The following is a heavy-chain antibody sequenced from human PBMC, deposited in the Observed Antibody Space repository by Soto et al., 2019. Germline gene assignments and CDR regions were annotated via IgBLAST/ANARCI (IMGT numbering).Heavy chain of an antibody. V-gene: IGHV3-23*01. CDR2: IGGSGRTT. Sequence: EVQLLASGGGLVQPGGSLSLSCAASAFTFNNYAMSWVRQAPGTGLEWVSGIGGSGRTTYYADSVKGRFTISGDNSNNTLILQMTSLRAEHTAVYYCAKSRYSDSSGDFYDYWGQGTLVTVSS. CDR1: AFTFNNYA. J-gene: IGHJ4*02. CDR3: AKSRYSDSSGDFYDY. D-gene: IGHD3-22*01.